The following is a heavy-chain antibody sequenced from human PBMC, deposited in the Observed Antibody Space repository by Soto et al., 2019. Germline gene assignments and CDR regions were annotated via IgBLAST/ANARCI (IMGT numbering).Heavy chain of an antibody. CDR1: GGTFSSYA. D-gene: IGHD3-10*01. CDR3: ARVEDYYGFTHYYYGMDV. V-gene: IGHV1-69*13. J-gene: IGHJ6*02. CDR2: IIPIFGTA. Sequence: ASVKVSCKASGGTFSSYAISWVRQAPGQGLEWMGGIIPIFGTANYAQKFQGRVTITADESTSTAYMELSSLRSEDTAVYYCARVEDYYGFTHYYYGMDVWGQGTKVTVSS.